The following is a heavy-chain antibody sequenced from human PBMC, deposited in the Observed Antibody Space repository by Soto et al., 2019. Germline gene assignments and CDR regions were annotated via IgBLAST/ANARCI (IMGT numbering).Heavy chain of an antibody. Sequence: EVQLLESGGGLVQPGGSLRLSCAASGFTFINYAMSWVRQAPGKGLEWVSAVTGSGGSTYYADSVKGRFTISRDNSNNTLYRQLNSLRADDTAVYYCANPAGGFVYDAFDVWGQGTVVTVSS. J-gene: IGHJ3*01. CDR1: GFTFINYA. D-gene: IGHD6-13*01. V-gene: IGHV3-23*01. CDR2: VTGSGGST. CDR3: ANPAGGFVYDAFDV.